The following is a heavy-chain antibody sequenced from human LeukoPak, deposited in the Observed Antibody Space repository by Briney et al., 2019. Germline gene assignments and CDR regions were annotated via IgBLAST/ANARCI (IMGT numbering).Heavy chain of an antibody. D-gene: IGHD5-24*01. CDR3: ARGKNGYSRFDY. Sequence: SETLSLTCAVYGGSFSGYYWSWIRQPPGKGLERIGEINHSGSTNYNPSLKSRVTISVDTSKNQFSLKLSSVTAADTAVYYCARGKNGYSRFDYWGQGTLVTVSS. V-gene: IGHV4-34*01. J-gene: IGHJ4*02. CDR2: INHSGST. CDR1: GGSFSGYY.